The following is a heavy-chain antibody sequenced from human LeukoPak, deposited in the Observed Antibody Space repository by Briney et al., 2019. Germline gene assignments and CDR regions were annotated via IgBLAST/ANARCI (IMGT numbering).Heavy chain of an antibody. J-gene: IGHJ4*02. D-gene: IGHD6-13*01. CDR2: ISDNGGST. CDR3: AKYRSGWSFDY. Sequence: GGSLRLSCAASGFTFSSYAMSWVRQAPGKGLEWVSTISDNGGSTYYADSVKGRFTVSRDNSKNTLYLQMNSLRAEDTAVYYCAKYRSGWSFDYWGQGTLVTVSS. CDR1: GFTFSSYA. V-gene: IGHV3-23*01.